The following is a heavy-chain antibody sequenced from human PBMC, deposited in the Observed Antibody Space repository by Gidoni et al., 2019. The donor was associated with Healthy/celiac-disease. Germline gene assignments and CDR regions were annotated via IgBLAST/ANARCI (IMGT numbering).Heavy chain of an antibody. Sequence: QVQLQESGPGLVKPSETLSLTCTVSGGSISSYYWSWIRQPPGKGLEWIGYIYYSGSTNYNPSLKSRVTISVDTSKNQFSLKLSSVTAADTAVYYCARHVVTPGIYYYYGMDVWGQGTTVTVSS. CDR1: GGSISSYY. CDR3: ARHVVTPGIYYYYGMDV. V-gene: IGHV4-59*08. CDR2: IYYSGST. J-gene: IGHJ6*02. D-gene: IGHD2-2*01.